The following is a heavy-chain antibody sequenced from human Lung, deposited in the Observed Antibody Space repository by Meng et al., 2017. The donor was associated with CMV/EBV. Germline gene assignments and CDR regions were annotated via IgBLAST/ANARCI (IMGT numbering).Heavy chain of an antibody. J-gene: IGHJ4*02. D-gene: IGHD6-19*01. Sequence: QWLLGQSGSELKKSGASVNVSCQASGYTFTSSSMNWVRHAPGQGLEWMGWININTGNPTYAQGFTGRFVFSLDTSVSTAYLQIDSLKADDTAVYYCARGNGWRFDYWGQGTLVTVSS. CDR2: ININTGNP. CDR1: GYTFTSSS. CDR3: ARGNGWRFDY. V-gene: IGHV7-4-1*01.